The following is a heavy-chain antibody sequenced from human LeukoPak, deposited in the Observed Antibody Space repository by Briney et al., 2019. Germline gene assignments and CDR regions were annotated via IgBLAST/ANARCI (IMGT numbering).Heavy chain of an antibody. Sequence: ASVKVSCKASGYTFTSYGISWVRQAPGQGLEWMGIINPSGGSTSYAQKFQGRVTMTRDTSTSTVYMELSSLRSDDTAVYYCARDLSVLEGAFDIWGQGTMVTVSS. J-gene: IGHJ3*02. CDR2: INPSGGST. D-gene: IGHD1-1*01. CDR3: ARDLSVLEGAFDI. V-gene: IGHV1-46*01. CDR1: GYTFTSYG.